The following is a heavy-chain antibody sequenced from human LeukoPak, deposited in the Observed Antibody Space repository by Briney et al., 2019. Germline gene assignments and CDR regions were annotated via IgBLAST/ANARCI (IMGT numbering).Heavy chain of an antibody. CDR2: IYYSGST. CDR3: ARAELELSHDAFDI. V-gene: IGHV4-39*07. Sequence: SETLSLTCTVSGGSISRSSYYWGWIRQPPGKGLEWIGSIYYSGSTYYNPSLKSRVTISVDTSKNQFSLKLSSVTAADTAVYYCARAELELSHDAFDIWGQGTMVTVSS. CDR1: GGSISRSSYY. J-gene: IGHJ3*02. D-gene: IGHD1-7*01.